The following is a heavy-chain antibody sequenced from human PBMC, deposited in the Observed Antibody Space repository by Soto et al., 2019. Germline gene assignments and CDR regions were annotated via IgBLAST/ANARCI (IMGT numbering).Heavy chain of an antibody. D-gene: IGHD3-22*01. CDR2: IYHGGSA. CDR3: ARYRYYFDASGNYRTHAFDI. J-gene: IGHJ3*02. Sequence: SYVKQSRTCVVSAYHISSDYYRAWISQPPGQGLEWIGSIYHGGSAYYNPSLNSRVTILVDTSNKQVSLRVTSVTAADTAVYYCARYRYYFDASGNYRTHAFDIWGPGKLV. V-gene: IGHV4-38-2*01. CDR1: AYHISSDYY.